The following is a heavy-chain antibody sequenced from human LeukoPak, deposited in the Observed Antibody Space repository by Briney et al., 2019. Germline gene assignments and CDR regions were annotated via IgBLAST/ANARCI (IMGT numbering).Heavy chain of an antibody. Sequence: GGSLRLSCAASGFTFTYAWVSWVRQAAGAGLEWIGRIKSKSDGGTTDYAAPVKGRFTLSRDDSKTTLYLQMSRLKTEDTAVYYCTNKNWGSHQDAFDFWGQGTMVTVSS. CDR1: GFTFTYAW. J-gene: IGHJ3*01. D-gene: IGHD7-27*01. CDR3: TNKNWGSHQDAFDF. CDR2: IKSKSDGGTT. V-gene: IGHV3-15*01.